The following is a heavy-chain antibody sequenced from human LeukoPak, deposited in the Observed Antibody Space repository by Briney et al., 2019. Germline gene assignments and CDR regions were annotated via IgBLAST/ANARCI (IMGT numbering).Heavy chain of an antibody. Sequence: GGSLRLSCAASGFTFSSYGMHWVRQAPGKGLEWVAVISYDGSNKYYADSVKGRFTISRDNSKNTLYLQMNSLRAEDTAVYYCAKDEYSSSSELGYWGQGTLVTVSS. D-gene: IGHD6-6*01. CDR2: ISYDGSNK. CDR3: AKDEYSSSSELGY. CDR1: GFTFSSYG. V-gene: IGHV3-30*18. J-gene: IGHJ4*02.